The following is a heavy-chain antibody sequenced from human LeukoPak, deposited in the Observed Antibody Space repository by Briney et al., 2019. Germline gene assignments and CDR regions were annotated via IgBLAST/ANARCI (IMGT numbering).Heavy chain of an antibody. CDR2: MNPNNGNT. V-gene: IGHV1-8*01. Sequence: ASVKVSCKASGFTFTSYDINWVRQASGQGLEWMGWMNPNNGNTGYAQKFQGRVTMTRDTSISTAYMELRGLRSEDTAVYYCVRDGEGAAISVNYWFDPWGQGTLVTVSS. J-gene: IGHJ5*02. CDR1: GFTFTSYD. CDR3: VRDGEGAAISVNYWFDP. D-gene: IGHD2-2*02.